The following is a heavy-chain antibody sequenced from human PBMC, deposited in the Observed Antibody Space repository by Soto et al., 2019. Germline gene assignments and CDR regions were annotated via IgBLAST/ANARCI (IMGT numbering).Heavy chain of an antibody. Sequence: QVHLQESGPGVVKPSETPSLTCSVSGDSISSGDHYWSWVRQPPGKALEWIGYVEHIEHTYFNPSLRGRVLISVDTSKNRFSLRLTSVTAADTALYYCTREVGACFGSDCYRWFDSWGQGTLVTVSS. D-gene: IGHD2-21*02. CDR3: TREVGACFGSDCYRWFDS. V-gene: IGHV4-30-4*01. J-gene: IGHJ5*01. CDR1: GDSISSGDHY. CDR2: VEHIEHT.